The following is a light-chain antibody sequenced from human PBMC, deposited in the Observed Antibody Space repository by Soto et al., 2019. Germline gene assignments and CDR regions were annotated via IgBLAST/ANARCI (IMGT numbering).Light chain of an antibody. Sequence: ALTQPASVSGSPGQSITISCTGTSSDVGGYKYISWYQQHPGKAPKLLIYDIRNRPSGVSDRFSGSKSGNTASLTISGLQAEDEADYYCSSYTSSSTRVFGSGTKVTVL. CDR1: SSDVGGYKY. V-gene: IGLV2-14*03. CDR2: DIR. J-gene: IGLJ1*01. CDR3: SSYTSSSTRV.